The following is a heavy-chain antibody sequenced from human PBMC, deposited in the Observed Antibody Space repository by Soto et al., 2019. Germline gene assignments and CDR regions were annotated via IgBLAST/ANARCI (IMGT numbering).Heavy chain of an antibody. V-gene: IGHV3-30*18. J-gene: IGHJ4*02. D-gene: IGHD3-22*01. CDR2: LSFDGSNQ. Sequence: GGSLRLSCVASGFTFSSCGMHWVRQAPGKGLEWVAVLSFDGSNQYYADSVKGRFTISRDNSKNTLSLQMNSLRPEDTAVYYCAKTPASSGYSRPFDYWGQGALVTVSS. CDR3: AKTPASSGYSRPFDY. CDR1: GFTFSSCG.